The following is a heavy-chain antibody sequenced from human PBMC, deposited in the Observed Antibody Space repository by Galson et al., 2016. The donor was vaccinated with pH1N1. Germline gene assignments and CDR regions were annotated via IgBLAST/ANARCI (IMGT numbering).Heavy chain of an antibody. CDR3: AKANFGGYDLDAFGI. CDR1: GFGFSSYA. D-gene: IGHD5-12*01. J-gene: IGHJ3*02. CDR2: VSGSGGYT. Sequence: SLRLSCAASGFGFSSYAMSWVRQAPGKGLEWVSSVSGSGGYTYDADSVKGRFTISRDNSNSTLYLQMNRLRVEDTALYYCAKANFGGYDLDAFGIWGQGTMVTVSS. V-gene: IGHV3-23*01.